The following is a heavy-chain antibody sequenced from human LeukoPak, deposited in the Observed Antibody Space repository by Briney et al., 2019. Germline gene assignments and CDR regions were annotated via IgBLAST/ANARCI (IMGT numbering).Heavy chain of an antibody. V-gene: IGHV4-59*12. Sequence: SETLSLTCTVSGGSISSYYWSWIRQPPGKGLEWIGYIYYSGTTYYNPSLKSRVTISVDTSKNHFSLKLTSVTAADTAVYYCTRDVPRSAGYPDNWGQGTLVTVSS. CDR2: IYYSGTT. CDR3: TRDVPRSAGYPDN. J-gene: IGHJ4*02. D-gene: IGHD2-15*01. CDR1: GGSISSYY.